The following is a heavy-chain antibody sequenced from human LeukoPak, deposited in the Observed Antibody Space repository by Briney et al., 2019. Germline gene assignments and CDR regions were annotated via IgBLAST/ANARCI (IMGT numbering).Heavy chain of an antibody. J-gene: IGHJ5*02. D-gene: IGHD3-10*01. V-gene: IGHV4-39*07. Sequence: SETLSLTCTVSGGSISSSSYYWGWIRQPPGKGLEWIGSIYYSGSTYYNPSLKSRVTISVDTSENQFSLKLSSVTAADTAVYYCARSYRPSKNWFDPWGQGTLVTVSS. CDR3: ARSYRPSKNWFDP. CDR2: IYYSGST. CDR1: GGSISSSSYY.